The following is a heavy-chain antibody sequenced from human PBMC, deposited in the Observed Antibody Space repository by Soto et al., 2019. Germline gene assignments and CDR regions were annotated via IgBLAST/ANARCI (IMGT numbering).Heavy chain of an antibody. CDR3: ARETPSAAAAYFFCGLDV. V-gene: IGHV1-69*01. CDR1: GGTFSSYC. Sequence: QVQLVQSGAEVKKAGSSVKVSCKVSGGTFSSYCINWVRQSPGQGLEWVGGIIPVFGSASFAEKFQGRVTISADQSTSTAYMELSSLRADDTAVYYCARETPSAAAAYFFCGLDVWGQGTTVTVPS. J-gene: IGHJ6*01. D-gene: IGHD6-13*01. CDR2: IIPVFGSA.